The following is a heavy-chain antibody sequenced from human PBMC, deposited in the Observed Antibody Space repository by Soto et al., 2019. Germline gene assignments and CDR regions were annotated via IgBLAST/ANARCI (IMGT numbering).Heavy chain of an antibody. CDR2: IYNSGNT. D-gene: IGHD3-10*01. Sequence: QVQLQESGPGLVKPSQTLSLTCSVSGGSISSGGYYWSWIRQNPEKGLEWIGYIYNSGNTYYNPSLKGRVTISEDTSKNQFSLKLSSVTAADTAVYYCARNYYYGSGSSHYYYGMDVWGQGTTVTVSS. CDR1: GGSISSGGYY. V-gene: IGHV4-31*03. CDR3: ARNYYYGSGSSHYYYGMDV. J-gene: IGHJ6*02.